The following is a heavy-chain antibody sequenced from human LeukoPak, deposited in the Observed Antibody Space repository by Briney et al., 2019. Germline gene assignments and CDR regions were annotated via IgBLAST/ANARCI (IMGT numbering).Heavy chain of an antibody. V-gene: IGHV4-39*01. D-gene: IGHD4-17*01. CDR2: IYYSGST. CDR1: GGSISSSSYY. CDR3: ARCTTVLALGFDY. J-gene: IGHJ4*02. Sequence: SETLSLTCTVSGGSISSSSYYWGWIRQPPGKGLEWIGSIYYSGSTYYNPSLKSRVTISVDTSKNQFSLKLSSVTAADTAVYYCARCTTVLALGFDYWGQGTLVTVSS.